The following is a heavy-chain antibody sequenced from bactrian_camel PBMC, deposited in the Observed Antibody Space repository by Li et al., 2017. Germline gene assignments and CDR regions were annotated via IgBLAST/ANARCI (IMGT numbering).Heavy chain of an antibody. Sequence: DVQLVESGGGSVQAGGSLRLSCAASTHTYNHNCLGWIRQAPGKGVEWVATITETGASKFYSDSVKGRFTIDRDNVNNLVFLDLSGLKTEDTAMYYCVVGWDCTGPGCPLQGPGTQVTV. V-gene: IGHV3S40*01. CDR2: ITETGASK. J-gene: IGHJ4*01. CDR1: THTYNHNC. D-gene: IGHD2*01.